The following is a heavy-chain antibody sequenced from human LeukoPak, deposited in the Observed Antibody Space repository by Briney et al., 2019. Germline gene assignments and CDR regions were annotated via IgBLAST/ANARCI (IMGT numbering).Heavy chain of an antibody. D-gene: IGHD1-26*01. J-gene: IGHJ4*02. Sequence: GGSLRLSCAASGFTFRIYGMNWVRQAPGKGLEWVSGISPSGDRTYYADSVKGRFTISRDNAKNSLYLQMNSLRAEDTAVYYCARAEWWELLSYWGQGTLVTVSS. CDR1: GFTFRIYG. CDR3: ARAEWWELLSY. V-gene: IGHV3-23*01. CDR2: ISPSGDRT.